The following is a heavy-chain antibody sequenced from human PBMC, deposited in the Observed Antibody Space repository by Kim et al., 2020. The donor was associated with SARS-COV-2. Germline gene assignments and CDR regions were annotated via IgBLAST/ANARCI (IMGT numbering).Heavy chain of an antibody. CDR3: ASRPFWVLRGGKAFVF. CDR2: IYSGGST. CDR1: GFTVSTNY. D-gene: IGHD3-16*01. Sequence: GGSLRLSCAASGFTVSTNYMSWVRQAPGKGLEGVSVIYSGGSTYYADSVRGRFTISRDNSKNTLYLQMNSRRAEDTAVYYFASRPFWVLRGGKAFVFWG. J-gene: IGHJ3*01. V-gene: IGHV3-53*01.